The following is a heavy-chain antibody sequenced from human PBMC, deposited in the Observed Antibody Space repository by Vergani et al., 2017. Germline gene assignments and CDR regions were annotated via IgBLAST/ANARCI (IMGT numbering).Heavy chain of an antibody. D-gene: IGHD3-10*01. J-gene: IGHJ6*03. V-gene: IGHV3-30*01. Sequence: QVQLVESGGGVVQPGRSLRLSCAASGFTFSSYAMHWVRQAPGKGLEWVAVISYDGSNKYYADSLKGRFTISRDNSKNTLYLQMNSLRAEDTAVYYCAKDPYGSGSYYQAHDYYYYMDVWGKGTTVTVSS. CDR2: ISYDGSNK. CDR3: AKDPYGSGSYYQAHDYYYYMDV. CDR1: GFTFSSYA.